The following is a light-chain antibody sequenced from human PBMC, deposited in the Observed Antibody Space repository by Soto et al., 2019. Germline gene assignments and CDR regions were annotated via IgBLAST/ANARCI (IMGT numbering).Light chain of an antibody. J-gene: IGLJ1*01. Sequence: QSALTEPPSVTGSPGQAVTLSCTGTRNDVGAYNYVSWYQQHPGKAPKLMICDVSQRPSGVPDRFSGSKSGNTASLTISGLQAEDEAGYFCCSYTGGYTHYVFGTGTKVTVL. CDR3: CSYTGGYTHYV. CDR1: RNDVGAYNY. CDR2: DVS. V-gene: IGLV2-11*01.